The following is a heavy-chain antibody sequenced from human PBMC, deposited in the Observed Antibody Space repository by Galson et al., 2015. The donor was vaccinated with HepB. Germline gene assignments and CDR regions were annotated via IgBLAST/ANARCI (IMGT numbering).Heavy chain of an antibody. CDR3: AGDVTGTLHFDY. CDR1: GFTFSSYS. V-gene: IGHV3-21*01. D-gene: IGHD1-7*01. CDR2: IRSRSSYI. J-gene: IGHJ4*02. Sequence: SLRLSCAASGFTFSSYSMNWVRQAPGKGLEWVSSIRSRSSYIYYADSVKGRFTISRDNAKNSLYLQMNSLRAEDTAVYYCAGDVTGTLHFDYWGQGTLVTVSS.